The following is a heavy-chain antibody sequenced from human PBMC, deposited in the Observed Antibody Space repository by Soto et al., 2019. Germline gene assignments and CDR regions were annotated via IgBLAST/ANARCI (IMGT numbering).Heavy chain of an antibody. D-gene: IGHD3-16*01. Sequence: GASVKVSCKASGYTFTSYDINWVRQATGQGLEWMGWMNPNSGNTGYAQKFQGRVTMTRNTSIRTAYMELSRLRSEDTAVYYCYVWGSYSNAFDISGQGKMVPVSS. CDR1: GYTFTSYD. J-gene: IGHJ3*02. CDR3: YVWGSYSNAFDI. CDR2: MNPNSGNT. V-gene: IGHV1-8*01.